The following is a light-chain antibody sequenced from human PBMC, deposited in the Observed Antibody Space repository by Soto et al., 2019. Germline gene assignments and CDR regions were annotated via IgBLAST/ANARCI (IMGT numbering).Light chain of an antibody. CDR3: QQAYNWPRT. J-gene: IGKJ1*01. CDR1: QSVSIH. CDR2: GAS. Sequence: EIVMTQSPATLSVSPGESATLSCRASQSVSIHLGWFQQKPGQVPRLLIYGASRRVTGIPARFSGSGSGTEFTLTISGLQSEDSAVYYCQQAYNWPRTFGQGTKVDIK. V-gene: IGKV3-15*01.